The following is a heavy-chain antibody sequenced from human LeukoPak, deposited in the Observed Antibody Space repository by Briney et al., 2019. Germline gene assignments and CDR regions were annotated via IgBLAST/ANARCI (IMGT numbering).Heavy chain of an antibody. V-gene: IGHV3-23*01. CDR2: ISGSGGST. CDR1: GFTFSSYA. CDR3: AKDGSSGWYDYYFDY. D-gene: IGHD6-19*01. J-gene: IGHJ4*02. Sequence: GGFLRLSCAASGFTFSSYAMSWVRQAPGKGLEWVSAISGSGGSTYYADSVKGRFTISRDNSKNTLYLQMNSLRAEDTAVYYCAKDGSSGWYDYYFDYWGQGTLVTVSS.